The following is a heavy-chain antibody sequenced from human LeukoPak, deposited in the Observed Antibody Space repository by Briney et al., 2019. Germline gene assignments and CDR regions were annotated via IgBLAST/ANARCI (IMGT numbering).Heavy chain of an antibody. V-gene: IGHV4-34*01. D-gene: IGHD5-12*01. CDR3: AGLSSRRSGLFDY. Sequence: SETLSLTCAVYGGSFSGYYWSWIRQPPGKGLEWIGEINHSGSTNYNPSLKSRVTISVDTSKNQFSLRLSSVTAADTAVYYCAGLSSRRSGLFDYWGQGTLVTVSS. CDR1: GGSFSGYY. CDR2: INHSGST. J-gene: IGHJ4*02.